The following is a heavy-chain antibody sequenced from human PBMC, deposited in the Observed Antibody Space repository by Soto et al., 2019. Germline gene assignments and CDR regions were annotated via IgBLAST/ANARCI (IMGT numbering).Heavy chain of an antibody. J-gene: IGHJ5*02. CDR2: INPNSGGT. D-gene: IGHD6-13*01. Sequence: ASVNVSCKSSGYTFTGYYIHWVRQAPGQGLEWMGWINPNSGGTNYAQKFQGRVTMTRDTSISTAYMELSRLRSDDTAVYYCTKGLIGRRSTWDWFDPWGRGTLVTVSS. CDR1: GYTFTGYY. CDR3: TKGLIGRRSTWDWFDP. V-gene: IGHV1-2*02.